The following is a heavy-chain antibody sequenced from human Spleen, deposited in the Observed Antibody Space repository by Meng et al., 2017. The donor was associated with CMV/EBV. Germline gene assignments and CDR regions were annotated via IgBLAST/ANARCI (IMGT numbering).Heavy chain of an antibody. Sequence: TNYGITWVRKAPGQGLEWMGWISANNGKTNYAQKLQGRVNMTADTSTDTADMELRSLTPDDTAVYYCARNARTRGNYYGRNAEIDYWGQGTLVTVSS. CDR1: TNYG. V-gene: IGHV1-18*04. CDR3: ARNARTRGNYYGRNAEIDY. CDR2: ISANNGKT. J-gene: IGHJ4*02. D-gene: IGHD3-10*01.